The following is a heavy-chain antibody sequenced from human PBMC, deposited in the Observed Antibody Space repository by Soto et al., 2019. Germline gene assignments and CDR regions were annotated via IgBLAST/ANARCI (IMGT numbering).Heavy chain of an antibody. CDR2: IYYSGST. J-gene: IGHJ3*02. D-gene: IGHD3-16*01. V-gene: IGHV4-59*01. Sequence: PSETLSLTCTVSGGSISSYYWSWIRQPPGKGLEWIGYIYYSGSTNYNPSLKSRVTISVDTSKNQFSLKLSSVTAADTAVYYCAREPRLGIDAFDIWGQGTMVTVSS. CDR1: GGSISSYY. CDR3: AREPRLGIDAFDI.